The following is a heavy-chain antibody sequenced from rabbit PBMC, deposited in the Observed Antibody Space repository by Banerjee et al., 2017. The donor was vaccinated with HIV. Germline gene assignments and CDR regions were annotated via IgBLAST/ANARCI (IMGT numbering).Heavy chain of an antibody. CDR1: GIDLNKYY. V-gene: IGHV1S7*01. D-gene: IGHD4-1*01. Sequence: QLTVTGGGLVQPGGSRTLSCNDSGIDLNKYYLTWFRQAPGKGLEWIGIIYVAKGTTDYASWVNGRFTISSDNAQSTVDLKMTSLTAADTATYFCARAIDPWLGLTRLDLWGPGTLVTVS. CDR3: ARAIDPWLGLTRLDL. J-gene: IGHJ3*01. CDR2: IYVAKGTT.